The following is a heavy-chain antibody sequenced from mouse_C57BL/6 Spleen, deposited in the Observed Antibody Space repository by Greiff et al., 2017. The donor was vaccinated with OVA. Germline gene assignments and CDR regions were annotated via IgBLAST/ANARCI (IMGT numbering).Heavy chain of an antibody. J-gene: IGHJ3*01. CDR2: IWSGGST. CDR3: ATPGDYYGSSYSAWFAY. Sequence: QVQLQQSGPGLVQPSQSLSITCTVSGFSLTSYGVHWVRQPPGKGLEWLGVIWSGGSTDYNAAFISRLSISKDNSKSQVFFKMNSLQADDTAIYYCATPGDYYGSSYSAWFAYWGQGTLVTVSA. CDR1: GFSLTSYG. V-gene: IGHV2-4*01. D-gene: IGHD1-1*01.